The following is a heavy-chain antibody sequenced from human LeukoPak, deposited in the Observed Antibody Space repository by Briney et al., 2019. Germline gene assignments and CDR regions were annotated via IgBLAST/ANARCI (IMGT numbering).Heavy chain of an antibody. J-gene: IGHJ4*02. Sequence: ASVKVSCTASGYTFTSYDINWVRQASGQGLEWMGWMNPNSGNTGYAQKFQGRVTMTRNTSISTAYMELSSLRSEDTAVYYCASKNGSGSTYFDYWGQGTLVTVSS. D-gene: IGHD3-10*01. CDR2: MNPNSGNT. CDR3: ASKNGSGSTYFDY. V-gene: IGHV1-8*01. CDR1: GYTFTSYD.